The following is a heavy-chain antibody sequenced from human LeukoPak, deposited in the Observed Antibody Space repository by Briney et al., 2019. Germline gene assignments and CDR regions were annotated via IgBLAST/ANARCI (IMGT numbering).Heavy chain of an antibody. V-gene: IGHV1-69*02. J-gene: IGHJ6*03. CDR3: ARSVGYSSSSGYYYYMDV. D-gene: IGHD6-6*01. CDR2: IIPILGIA. CDR1: GGTFSSYT. Sequence: SVKVSCKASGGTFSSYTISWVRQAPGQGLEWMGRIIPILGIANYAQKLQGRVTITADKSTSTAYMELSSLRSEDTAVYYCARSVGYSSSSGYYYYMDVWGKGTTVTVSS.